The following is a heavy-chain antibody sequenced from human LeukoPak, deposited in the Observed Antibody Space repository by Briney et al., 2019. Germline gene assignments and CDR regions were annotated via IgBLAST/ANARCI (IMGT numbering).Heavy chain of an antibody. CDR1: GFTFSSYS. V-gene: IGHV3-21*01. Sequence: PGGSLRLSCAASGFTFSSYSMNWVRQAPGKGLEWVSSISSSSSYIYYADSVKGRFTISRDNATNSLYLQMNSLRAEDTAVYYCVRDWGYDSSGYWQKYFDTWGQGTLVTVSS. D-gene: IGHD3-22*01. J-gene: IGHJ4*02. CDR3: VRDWGYDSSGYWQKYFDT. CDR2: ISSSSSYI.